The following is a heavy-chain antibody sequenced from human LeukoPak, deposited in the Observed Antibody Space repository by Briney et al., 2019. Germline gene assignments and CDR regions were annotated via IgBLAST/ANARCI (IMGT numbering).Heavy chain of an antibody. V-gene: IGHV3-7*01. D-gene: IGHD2-2*01. CDR2: IKQDGSEK. CDR3: ANIGYCSSTSCYDPDY. J-gene: IGHJ4*02. CDR1: GFTFSSYW. Sequence: GGSLRLSCAASGFTFSSYWMSWVRQAPGKGLEWVANIKQDGSEKYYVDSVKGRFTITRDNAKNSLYLQMNSLRAEDTAVYYCANIGYCSSTSCYDPDYWGQGTLVTVSS.